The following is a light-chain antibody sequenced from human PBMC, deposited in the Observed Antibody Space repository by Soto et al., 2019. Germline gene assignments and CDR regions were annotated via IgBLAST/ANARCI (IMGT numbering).Light chain of an antibody. V-gene: IGLV2-14*01. CDR1: TSDIGDYNY. J-gene: IGLJ1*01. Sequence: QSALTQPASVSGSPGQSITISCTGTTSDIGDYNYVSWYQQHPGKAPKLMIYAVTDRPSGVSSRFSGSKSGNTASLTISGLQAEDEADYYCSSYTSSSTLFGTGTKLTVL. CDR2: AVT. CDR3: SSYTSSSTL.